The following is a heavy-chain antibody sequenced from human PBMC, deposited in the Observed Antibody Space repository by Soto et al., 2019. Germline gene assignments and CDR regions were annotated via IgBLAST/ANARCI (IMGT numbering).Heavy chain of an antibody. D-gene: IGHD4-17*01. CDR1: GGSISSGGYS. CDR2: IYHSGST. CDR3: ARARDGDYGYGMDV. Sequence: QLQLQESGSGLVKPSQTLSLTCAVSGGSISSGGYSWSWIRQPPGKGLEWIGYIYHSGSTYCNPSLKRRVCIAVDRSKNQFSLQLSSVTAADSAVYYCARARDGDYGYGMDVWWQGTTVTVSS. J-gene: IGHJ6*01. V-gene: IGHV4-30-2*01.